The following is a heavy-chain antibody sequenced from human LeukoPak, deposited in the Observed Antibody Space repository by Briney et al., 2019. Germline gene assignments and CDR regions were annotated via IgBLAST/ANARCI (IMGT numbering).Heavy chain of an antibody. V-gene: IGHV4-30-2*01. CDR3: ARGGGSSSPLDY. CDR1: GGSISSGGYY. J-gene: IGHJ4*02. D-gene: IGHD6-6*01. Sequence: PSETLSLTCTVSGGSISSGGYYWSWIRQPPGKGLEWIGYIYHSGSTYYNPSLKSRVTISVDRSKNQFSLKLSSVTAADTAVYYCARGGGSSSPLDYWGQGTLVTVSS. CDR2: IYHSGST.